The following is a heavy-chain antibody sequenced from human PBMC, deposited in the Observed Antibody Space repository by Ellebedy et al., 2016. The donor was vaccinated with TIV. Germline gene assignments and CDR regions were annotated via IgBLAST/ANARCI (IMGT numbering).Heavy chain of an antibody. D-gene: IGHD1-26*01. CDR2: IKQDGSEK. CDR1: GFTFSSYW. Sequence: GESLKISCAAPGFTFSSYWMRWVRQAPGKGLEWVANIKQDGSEKYYVDSVKGRFTISRDNAKNSLYLQMNSLRAEDTAMYYCARDLVIYRIVGTTTFGYWGQGTLVTVSS. V-gene: IGHV3-7*01. CDR3: ARDLVIYRIVGTTTFGY. J-gene: IGHJ4*02.